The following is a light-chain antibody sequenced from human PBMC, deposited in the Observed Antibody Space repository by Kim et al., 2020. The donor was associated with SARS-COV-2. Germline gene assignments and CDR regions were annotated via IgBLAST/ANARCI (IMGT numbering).Light chain of an antibody. CDR3: QQGT. Sequence: GTLSVSPGERATLSCRASQSVSSSYLAWYQQKPGQAPRLLIYGASSRATGIPDRFSGSGSGTDFTLTISRLEPEDFAVYYCQQGTFGPGTKVDIK. CDR2: GAS. V-gene: IGKV3-20*01. J-gene: IGKJ3*01. CDR1: QSVSSSY.